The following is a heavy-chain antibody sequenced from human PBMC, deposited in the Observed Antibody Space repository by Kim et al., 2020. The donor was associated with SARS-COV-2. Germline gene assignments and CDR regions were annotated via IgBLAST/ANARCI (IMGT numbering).Heavy chain of an antibody. D-gene: IGHD2-15*01. V-gene: IGHV3-30*04. Sequence: GGSLRLSCAASGFTFSSYGMHWVRQAPGKGLEWVAVISYDGSNKNYVDSVKGRFTISRDNSKNTLYLQMNSLRAEDTAVYYCARDIASYCSGGIYYYYGMVVSGQETTVTVS. CDR1: GFTFSSYG. CDR2: ISYDGSNK. CDR3: ARDIASYCSGGIYYYYGMVV. J-gene: IGHJ6*02.